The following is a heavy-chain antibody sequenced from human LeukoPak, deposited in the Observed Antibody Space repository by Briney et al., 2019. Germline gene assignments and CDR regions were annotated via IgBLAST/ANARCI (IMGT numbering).Heavy chain of an antibody. CDR1: GFTFSSYA. CDR2: ISFDGSNK. CDR3: ARGYASTSQLDP. V-gene: IGHV3-30*03. J-gene: IGHJ5*02. D-gene: IGHD6-13*01. Sequence: TGGSLRLSCVASGFTFSSYAMHWVRQAPGKGLEWVAVISFDGSNKYYADSVKGRFTISRDNSKNTLYLQVSAEDTAIYYCARGYASTSQLDPWGQGTLVTVPS.